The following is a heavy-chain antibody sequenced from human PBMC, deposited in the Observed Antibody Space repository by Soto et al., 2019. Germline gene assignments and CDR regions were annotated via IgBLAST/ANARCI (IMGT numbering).Heavy chain of an antibody. CDR3: ARIRSRRHYDILTGSGDNWFDP. CDR1: GFSLSTSGMC. D-gene: IGHD3-9*01. Sequence: SGPTLVNPTQTLTLTCTFSGFSLSTSGMCVSWIRQPPGKALEWLARIDWDDDKYYSTSLKTRLTISKDTPKNQVVLTMTNMDPVDTATYYCARIRSRRHYDILTGSGDNWFDPWGQGTLVTVSS. V-gene: IGHV2-70*11. CDR2: IDWDDDK. J-gene: IGHJ5*02.